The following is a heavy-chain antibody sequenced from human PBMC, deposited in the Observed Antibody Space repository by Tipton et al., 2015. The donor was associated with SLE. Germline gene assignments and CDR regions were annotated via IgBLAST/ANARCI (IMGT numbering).Heavy chain of an antibody. CDR3: ARRVVGDGFDI. D-gene: IGHD2-15*01. CDR1: GGSISSSSYY. J-gene: IGHJ3*02. Sequence: TLSLTCTVSGGSISSSSYYWGWIRQPPGKGLEWIGSIYYSGSTYYNPSLKSRVTISVDTSKNQFSLKLSSVTAADTAVYYCARRVVGDGFDIWGQGTMVTVSS. V-gene: IGHV4-39*07. CDR2: IYYSGST.